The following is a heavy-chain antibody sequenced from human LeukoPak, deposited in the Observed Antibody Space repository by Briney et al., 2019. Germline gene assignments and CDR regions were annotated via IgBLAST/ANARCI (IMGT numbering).Heavy chain of an antibody. Sequence: SETLSHACTVSGGSISSSSYYWGWIRQSPGKGLEWVGSIYYSGSTYYNPSLKSRVTISVDTSKNQFSLKLSSVTAADTAVYYCASPGYCSGGSCPKAENWFDPWGQGTLVTVSS. D-gene: IGHD2-15*01. V-gene: IGHV4-39*01. J-gene: IGHJ5*02. CDR2: IYYSGST. CDR3: ASPGYCSGGSCPKAENWFDP. CDR1: GGSISSSSYY.